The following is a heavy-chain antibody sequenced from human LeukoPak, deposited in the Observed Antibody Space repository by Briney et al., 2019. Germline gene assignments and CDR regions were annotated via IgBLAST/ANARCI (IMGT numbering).Heavy chain of an antibody. CDR3: ARAYSSGLIDY. Sequence: ASVKVSCKASGGTFSSYAISWVRQAPGQGLEWMGGIIPIFGTANYAQKFQGRVTMTRNTSISTAYMELSSLRSEDTAVYYCARAYSSGLIDYWGQGTLVTVSS. D-gene: IGHD6-19*01. CDR2: IIPIFGTA. CDR1: GGTFSSYA. V-gene: IGHV1-69*05. J-gene: IGHJ4*02.